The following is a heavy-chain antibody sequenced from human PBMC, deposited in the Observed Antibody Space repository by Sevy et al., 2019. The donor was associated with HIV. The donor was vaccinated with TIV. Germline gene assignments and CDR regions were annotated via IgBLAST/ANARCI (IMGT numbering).Heavy chain of an antibody. J-gene: IGHJ4*02. Sequence: ASVKVSCKASGGIFRSYGISWVRQPPGQGLEWMGGIIPILGSVNYAQKFQGRVTITADESTQTAYMELSSLRSEDTAVYYCARGGGNGWYYFDYWGQETQVTVSS. CDR1: GGIFRSYG. CDR3: ARGGGNGWYYFDY. D-gene: IGHD6-19*01. V-gene: IGHV1-69*13. CDR2: IIPILGSV.